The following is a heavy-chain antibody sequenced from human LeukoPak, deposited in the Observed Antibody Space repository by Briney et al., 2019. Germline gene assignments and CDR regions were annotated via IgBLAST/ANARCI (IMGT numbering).Heavy chain of an antibody. V-gene: IGHV5-51*01. Sequence: GESLKISCKGSGNSFTSYWIGWVRQMPGKGLELMVIIYPGDSDTRYSPSFQGQVTISADKSISTAYLQWSSLKASDTAMYYCARHRETYYDFWSGKNWFDPWGKGTLVTVSS. CDR3: ARHRETYYDFWSGKNWFDP. CDR1: GNSFTSYW. J-gene: IGHJ5*02. D-gene: IGHD3-3*01. CDR2: IYPGDSDT.